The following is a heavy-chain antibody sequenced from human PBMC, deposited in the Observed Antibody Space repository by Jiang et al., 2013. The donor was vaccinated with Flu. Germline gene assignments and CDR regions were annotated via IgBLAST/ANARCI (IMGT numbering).Heavy chain of an antibody. V-gene: IGHV4-4*07. CDR3: ARVLKREPFLQGTPEDWFDP. J-gene: IGHJ5*02. CDR1: GGSMNNYY. CDR2: IHSSGST. Sequence: GSGLVKPSETLSLTCAVSGGSMNNYYWNWVRQPAGQGLEWIGRIHSSGSTTYNPSLKSRVIMSVDTSKNQFSLKLSSVTAADTAMYYCARVLKREPFLQGTPEDWFDPWGQGTLVTVSS. D-gene: IGHD1-26*01.